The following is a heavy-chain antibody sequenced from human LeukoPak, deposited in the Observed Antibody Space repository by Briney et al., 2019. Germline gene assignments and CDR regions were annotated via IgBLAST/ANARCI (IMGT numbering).Heavy chain of an antibody. Sequence: GGSLRLSCAASGFAFSTYWMDGVRQAPGKGLEWVGNINHDGSVKHYVDSVRGRFTISRDNARNSVYLQMNALRVEDTAVYYCTRDFVFWGQGTLVTASS. CDR2: INHDGSVK. D-gene: IGHD3-3*01. CDR3: TRDFVF. CDR1: GFAFSTYW. V-gene: IGHV3-7*01. J-gene: IGHJ4*02.